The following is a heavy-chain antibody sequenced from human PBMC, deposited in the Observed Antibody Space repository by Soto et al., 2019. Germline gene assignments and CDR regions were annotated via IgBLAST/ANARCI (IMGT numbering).Heavy chain of an antibody. Sequence: SETLSLTCAVSGGSVSGGVYYWSWIRQHPGKGLEWIGYINNSGSTYYNPSLKSRVSMSVDASKNQFSLNLSSVTAADTAAYYCARALSDYTPDSWGQGTRVTVSS. V-gene: IGHV4-31*11. D-gene: IGHD4-4*01. J-gene: IGHJ5*01. CDR2: INNSGST. CDR1: GGSVSGGVYY. CDR3: ARALSDYTPDS.